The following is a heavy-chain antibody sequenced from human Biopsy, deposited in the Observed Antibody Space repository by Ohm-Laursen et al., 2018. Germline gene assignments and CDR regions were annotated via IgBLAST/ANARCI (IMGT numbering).Heavy chain of an antibody. V-gene: IGHV4-4*07. J-gene: IGHJ3*02. CDR3: ARGTGRYYVYGAFDI. CDR2: IYTSGSP. Sequence: SDTLSLTCTVSGDSINNYYWSWIRQPSGKGLEWIGRIYTSGSPNYNLSLESRVTMSVDTSKNQFSLNLRSVTAAGTAVYYCARGTGRYYVYGAFDIWGQGTVVTVSS. CDR1: GDSINNYY. D-gene: IGHD1-26*01.